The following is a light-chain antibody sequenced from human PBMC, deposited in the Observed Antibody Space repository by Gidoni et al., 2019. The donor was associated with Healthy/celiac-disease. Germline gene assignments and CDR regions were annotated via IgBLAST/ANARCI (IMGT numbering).Light chain of an antibody. Sequence: QSALTQPASVSGSPGQSLTISCTGTSSDVGGYNYVSLYQQHPGKAPKLMSYDVSNRPSGVSNRFSGSKSGNTASLTISGLQAEDEADYYCSSYTSSSTYVFGTGTKVTVL. CDR1: SSDVGGYNY. CDR2: DVS. CDR3: SSYTSSSTYV. V-gene: IGLV2-14*01. J-gene: IGLJ1*01.